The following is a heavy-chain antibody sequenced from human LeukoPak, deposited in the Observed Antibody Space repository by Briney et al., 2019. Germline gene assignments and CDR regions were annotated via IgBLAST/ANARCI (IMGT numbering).Heavy chain of an antibody. J-gene: IGHJ3*01. D-gene: IGHD4-17*01. Sequence: SETLSLTCSVSGGSTGSDYWSWIRQPPGKGLEWIAYVYYSGVTNYNPSLKSRVTISEDTSKNQFSLKLSSVTAADTAVYYCASTVTIAGDAFDVWGQGTMVTVSS. CDR3: ASTVTIAGDAFDV. V-gene: IGHV4-59*01. CDR1: GGSTGSDY. CDR2: VYYSGVT.